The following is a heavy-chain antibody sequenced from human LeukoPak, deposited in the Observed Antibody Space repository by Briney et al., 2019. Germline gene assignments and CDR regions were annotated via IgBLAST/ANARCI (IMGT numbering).Heavy chain of an antibody. D-gene: IGHD3-9*01. CDR2: IKQDGSEK. V-gene: IGHV3-7*01. J-gene: IGHJ5*02. CDR1: GFTFSRYW. Sequence: GGSLRLSCAASGFTFSRYWMSWVRQAPGKGLEWVANIKQDGSEKFYVDSVKGRFTISRDSAKSSLYLQMNSLRAEDTAVYYCARSARYPGSFDPWGQGTLATVSS. CDR3: ARSARYPGSFDP.